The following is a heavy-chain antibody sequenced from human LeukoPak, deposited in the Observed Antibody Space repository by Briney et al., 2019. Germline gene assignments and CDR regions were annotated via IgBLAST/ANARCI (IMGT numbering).Heavy chain of an antibody. J-gene: IGHJ4*02. V-gene: IGHV5-51*01. D-gene: IGHD3-22*01. CDR2: IYPGDSDT. CDR3: ARGTYYYDSRGYYNTLGDY. Sequence: GESLKISCKGSGYSFTSYWIGWVRQMPGKGLEWMGIIYPGDSDTRYSPSFQGQVTISADKSISTAYLQWSSLKASDTAMYYCARGTYYYDSRGYYNTLGDYWGQGTLVTVSS. CDR1: GYSFTSYW.